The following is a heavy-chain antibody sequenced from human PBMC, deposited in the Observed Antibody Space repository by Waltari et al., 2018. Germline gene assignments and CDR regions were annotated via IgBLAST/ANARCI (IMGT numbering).Heavy chain of an antibody. Sequence: EVQLVESGGGLVQPGGSLRLSCAASGFTFRSYSMNWVRQAPGKGLEWVSYISSSSSTIYYADSVKGRFTISRDNAKNSLYLQMNSLRAEDTAVYYCARWLSGTIDYWGQGTLVTVSS. D-gene: IGHD6-13*01. V-gene: IGHV3-48*01. CDR2: ISSSSSTI. CDR1: GFTFRSYS. CDR3: ARWLSGTIDY. J-gene: IGHJ4*02.